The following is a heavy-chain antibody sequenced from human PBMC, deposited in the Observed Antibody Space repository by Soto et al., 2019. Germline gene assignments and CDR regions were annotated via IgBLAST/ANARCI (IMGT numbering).Heavy chain of an antibody. J-gene: IGHJ4*02. Sequence: QVQLGQSGAEVKKPGSSVKVSCKASGDTFSSHSFTCVRQAPGQGLEWMGRIIPFVGTESYAQKFKGRVTITADTSAGTVYTDLCSLRSDNTAIYYCATAASIFGAASDYLGQGTLVTVTS. CDR3: ATAASIFGAASDY. V-gene: IGHV1-69*08. CDR1: GDTFSSHS. D-gene: IGHD3-3*01. CDR2: IIPFVGTE.